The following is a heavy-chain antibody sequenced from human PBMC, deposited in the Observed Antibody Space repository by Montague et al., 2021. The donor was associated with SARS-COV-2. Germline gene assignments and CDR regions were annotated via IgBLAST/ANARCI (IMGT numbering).Heavy chain of an antibody. J-gene: IGHJ4*02. V-gene: IGHV4-61*02. CDR3: ASVYTVTYYFDY. CDR2: LYPGGNT. CDR1: GGSISSGYFY. Sequence: TLSLTCTVSGGSISSGYFYWSWIWQPAGKGLEWIGLLYPGGNTNYNPSLQSRVTISVDTSKNQFSLKLSSVTAADTAVYYCASVYTVTYYFDYWGRGTLVTVSS. D-gene: IGHD4-17*01.